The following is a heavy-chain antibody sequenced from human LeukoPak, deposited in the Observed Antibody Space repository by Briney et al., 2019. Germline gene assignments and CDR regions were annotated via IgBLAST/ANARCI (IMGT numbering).Heavy chain of an antibody. CDR3: ARLGIGVVPSAMLGDYYFDY. CDR2: IYYSGST. Sequence: SETLSLTCTVSGGSISSYYWSWIRQPPGKGLEWIGYIYYSGSTNYNPSLRSRVTISVDTSKNQFSLKLTSVTAADTAVYYCARLGIGVVPSAMLGDYYFDYWGQGTLVTVSS. D-gene: IGHD2-2*01. V-gene: IGHV4-59*08. J-gene: IGHJ4*02. CDR1: GGSISSYY.